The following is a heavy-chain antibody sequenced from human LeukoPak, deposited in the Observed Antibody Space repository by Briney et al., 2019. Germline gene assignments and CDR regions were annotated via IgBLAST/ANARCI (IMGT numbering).Heavy chain of an antibody. Sequence: ASVKVSFKASGYTFTSYGISWVRQAPGQGLEWMGWISAYNGNTNYAQKLQGRVTMTTDTYTSTAYMELRSLRSDDTAVYYCARDRAPDYYDSSGYYPLDYWGEGTLVTVSS. CDR1: GYTFTSYG. V-gene: IGHV1-18*01. D-gene: IGHD3-22*01. J-gene: IGHJ4*02. CDR3: ARDRAPDYYDSSGYYPLDY. CDR2: ISAYNGNT.